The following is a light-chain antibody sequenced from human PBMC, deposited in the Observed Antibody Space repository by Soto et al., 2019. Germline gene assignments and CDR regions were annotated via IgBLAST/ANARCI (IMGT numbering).Light chain of an antibody. J-gene: IGKJ1*01. Sequence: DIQMTQSPSSLSASVVDIVTITCRSSQSISSYLKWYQHKPGKAPKLLIYAASSLQGGVSSRFSGSGSGTDFTLTISTLKPADFATYYCQQSYSTPRTFGQGTKVEIK. CDR2: AAS. CDR3: QQSYSTPRT. V-gene: IGKV1-39*01. CDR1: QSISSY.